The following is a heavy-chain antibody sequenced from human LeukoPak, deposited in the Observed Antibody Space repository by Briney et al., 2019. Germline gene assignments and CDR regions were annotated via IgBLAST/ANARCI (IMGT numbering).Heavy chain of an antibody. Sequence: SETLSLTCTVSGGXISGYYCSWIRQPPAKGREWVGHVLYSGSTTYDPSLKGRVTISVDTSKNQFSLKLSSVTAADTAVYYCARWWSCGGDCYLLDSWGQGTLVTVSS. CDR2: VLYSGST. CDR3: ARWWSCGGDCYLLDS. CDR1: GGXISGYY. D-gene: IGHD2-21*02. J-gene: IGHJ4*02. V-gene: IGHV4-59*01.